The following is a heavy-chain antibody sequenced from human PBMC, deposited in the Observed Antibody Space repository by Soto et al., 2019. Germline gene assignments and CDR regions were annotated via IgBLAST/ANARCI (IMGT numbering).Heavy chain of an antibody. V-gene: IGHV3-33*01. Sequence: QVQLVESGGGVVQPGRSLRLSCAASGFTFSSYGMHWVRQAPGKGLEWVAVIWYDGSNKYYADSVKGRFTISRDNSKNTLYLQMNSLRAEDTAVYYWAREEAPQGYSSTGGLDYWGQGTLVTVSS. CDR1: GFTFSSYG. J-gene: IGHJ4*02. CDR2: IWYDGSNK. CDR3: AREEAPQGYSSTGGLDY. D-gene: IGHD6-13*01.